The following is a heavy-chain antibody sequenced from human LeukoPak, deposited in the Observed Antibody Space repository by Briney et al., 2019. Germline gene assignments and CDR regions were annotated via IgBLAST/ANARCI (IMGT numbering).Heavy chain of an antibody. D-gene: IGHD3-22*01. Sequence: GGSLRLSCAASGFTFSSYAVNWVRQAPGKGLERVSSITSSSSYIYYADSLKGRFTISRDNAKNSLYLQMNIFRAEDTAWYYCARHVVAVDFDYWGQGTLVTVSS. V-gene: IGHV3-21*01. CDR1: GFTFSSYA. J-gene: IGHJ4*02. CDR3: ARHVVAVDFDY. CDR2: ITSSSSYI.